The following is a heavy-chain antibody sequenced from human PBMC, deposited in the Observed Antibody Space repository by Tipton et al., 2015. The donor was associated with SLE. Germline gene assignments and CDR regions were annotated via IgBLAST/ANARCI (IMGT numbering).Heavy chain of an antibody. D-gene: IGHD3-16*01. CDR3: ARLGQTYPDAFDI. CDR1: GGPITGYF. Sequence: TLSLTCNVSGGPITGYFWSWVRQPPGERPECLGYLSNRGGTKYNPSLKSRVSTSADTSKNLFSLKLKSLIAADTAVYYCARLGQTYPDAFDIWGRGIMVTVSS. V-gene: IGHV4-59*01. J-gene: IGHJ3*02. CDR2: LSNRGGT.